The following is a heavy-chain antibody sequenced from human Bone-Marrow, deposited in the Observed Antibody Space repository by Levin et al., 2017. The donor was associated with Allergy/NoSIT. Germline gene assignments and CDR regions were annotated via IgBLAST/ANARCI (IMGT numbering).Heavy chain of an antibody. CDR2: VYYTGST. CDR1: GGSFSSFY. J-gene: IGHJ4*02. V-gene: IGHV4-59*08. Sequence: KASETLSLTCTVSGGSFSSFYWSWIRQPPGKGLEWIGYVYYTGSTNYNPSLNSRVTISVDTSKNQFSLKLSSVTAADTAVYYCARLNNWGRPYYFDYWGQGTLVTVSS. CDR3: ARLNNWGRPYYFDY. D-gene: IGHD3-16*01.